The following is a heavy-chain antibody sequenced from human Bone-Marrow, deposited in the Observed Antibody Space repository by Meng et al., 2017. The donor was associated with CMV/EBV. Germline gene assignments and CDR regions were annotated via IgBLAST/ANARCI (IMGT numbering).Heavy chain of an antibody. Sequence: SVKVSCKASGYTFTSYDINWVRQASGQGLEWMGRIIPILGIANYAQKFQGRVTITADKSTSTAYMELSSLRSEDTAVYYCAISSKPLQLWFSHFDYWVQRTLVTVSS. D-gene: IGHD5-18*01. V-gene: IGHV1-69*04. J-gene: IGHJ4*02. CDR2: IIPILGIA. CDR3: AISSKPLQLWFSHFDY. CDR1: GYTFTSYD.